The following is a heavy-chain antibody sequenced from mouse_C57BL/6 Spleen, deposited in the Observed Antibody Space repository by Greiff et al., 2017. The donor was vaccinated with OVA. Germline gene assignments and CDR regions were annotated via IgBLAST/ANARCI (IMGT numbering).Heavy chain of an antibody. D-gene: IGHD2-4*01. V-gene: IGHV1-53*01. J-gene: IGHJ3*01. CDR1: GYTFTSYW. CDR2: INPSNGGT. Sequence: VQLQQPGTELVKPGASVKLSCKASGYTFTSYWMHWVKQRPGQGLEWIGNINPSNGGTNYNEKFKSKATLTVDKSSSTAYMQLSSLTSEDSAVDYCARGGGLRTWFAYWGQGTLVTVSA. CDR3: ARGGGLRTWFAY.